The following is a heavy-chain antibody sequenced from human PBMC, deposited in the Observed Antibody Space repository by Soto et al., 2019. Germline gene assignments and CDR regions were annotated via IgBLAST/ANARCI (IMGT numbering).Heavy chain of an antibody. J-gene: IGHJ4*02. CDR2: IYHSDTT. Sequence: QVQLQESGPGLVKTSGTLSLTCSVSGESIVGLPYWNWIRQSPGQGLEWLGHIYHSDTTTYNPSFKSRVSMSVDTSKNQFALTLKSVTTAYTAVYYCAISQFGSFYRKYFDSLGPGIRVAVSS. CDR1: GESIVGLPY. D-gene: IGHD1-26*01. V-gene: IGHV4-59*11. CDR3: AISQFGSFYRKYFDS.